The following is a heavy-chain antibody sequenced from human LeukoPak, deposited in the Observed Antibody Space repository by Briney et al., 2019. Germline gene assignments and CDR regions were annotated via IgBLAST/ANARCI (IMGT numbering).Heavy chain of an antibody. J-gene: IGHJ4*02. V-gene: IGHV5-51*01. CDR3: ARRVLDYGVESFDY. CDR1: GYSFTDYW. Sequence: GESLEISCKGSGYSFTDYWIHWVRQMPGKGLEWMGIIYPGDSDTTYNPSFQGQVTISADKSSSTAYLQWSSLKASDTAMYYCARRVLDYGVESFDYWGQGTLVTVSS. D-gene: IGHD4-17*01. CDR2: IYPGDSDT.